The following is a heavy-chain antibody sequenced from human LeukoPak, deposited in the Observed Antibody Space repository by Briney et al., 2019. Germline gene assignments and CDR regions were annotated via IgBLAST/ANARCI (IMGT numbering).Heavy chain of an antibody. D-gene: IGHD3-3*01. CDR1: GGSISSTFYY. J-gene: IGHJ4*02. V-gene: IGHV4-39*07. CDR2: INYSGST. Sequence: SETLSLTCTVSGGSISSTFYYWGWIRQPPGKGLEWIGSINYSGSTYYNPSLKSRVTVSVDKSKNQVFLKLSSVTAADTAVYYCARGGFLEWLLLGDYWGQGTLVSVSS. CDR3: ARGGFLEWLLLGDY.